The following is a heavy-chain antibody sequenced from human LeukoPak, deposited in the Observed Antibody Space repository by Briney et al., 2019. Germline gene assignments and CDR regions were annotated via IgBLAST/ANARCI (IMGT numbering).Heavy chain of an antibody. CDR1: GGTFSSYA. J-gene: IGHJ3*02. Sequence: GASVKVSCKASGGTFSSYAISWVRQAPGQGLEWMGRIIPIFGTASYAQKFQGRVTITTDESTSTAYMELGSLRSEDTAVYYCARAWPRDCSSTSCHDAFDIWGQGTMVTVSS. D-gene: IGHD2-2*01. CDR3: ARAWPRDCSSTSCHDAFDI. CDR2: IIPIFGTA. V-gene: IGHV1-69*05.